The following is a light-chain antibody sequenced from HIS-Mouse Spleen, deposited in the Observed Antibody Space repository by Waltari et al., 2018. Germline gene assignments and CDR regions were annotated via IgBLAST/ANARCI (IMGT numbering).Light chain of an antibody. CDR3: SSYTSSSTWV. Sequence: QSALTQPASVSGSPGQSITISCTGTSSDVGGYNYVSWHQQHPGKAPKLMIYEVSNRPSGVSTRCSGSKSGNTASLTISGLQAEDEADYYCSSYTSSSTWVFGGGTKLTVL. CDR2: EVS. CDR1: SSDVGGYNY. J-gene: IGLJ3*02. V-gene: IGLV2-14*01.